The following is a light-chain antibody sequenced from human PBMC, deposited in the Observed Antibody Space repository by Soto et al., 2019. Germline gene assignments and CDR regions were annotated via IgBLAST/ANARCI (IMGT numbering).Light chain of an antibody. J-gene: IGLJ2*01. CDR1: SSDVGGYHY. CDR2: EVT. V-gene: IGLV2-8*01. Sequence: QSALTQPPSASGSPGQSVTISCTGTSSDVGGYHYVSWYQQHPGKAPKLMIHEVTKRPSGVPDRFSGSKSGNTASLTVSGLQGEDDADYYCSSYAGSNNLVFGGGTKLTVL. CDR3: SSYAGSNNLV.